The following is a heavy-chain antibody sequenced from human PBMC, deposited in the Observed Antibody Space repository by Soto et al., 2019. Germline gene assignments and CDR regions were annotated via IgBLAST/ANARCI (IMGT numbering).Heavy chain of an antibody. D-gene: IGHD3-22*01. J-gene: IGHJ5*02. V-gene: IGHV4-38-2*01. CDR3: ARVGPWVPYYYDSSPYTFENWFDP. CDR1: GYSISSGYY. CDR2: IYHGGST. Sequence: SETLSLTCAVSGYSISSGYYWGWLRQPPGKGLEWSGSIYHGGSTHYNPSLNSRVTLSIDMTNNHVSLILNSVTAADTAVYYCARVGPWVPYYYDSSPYTFENWFDPWGQGTLVTVSS.